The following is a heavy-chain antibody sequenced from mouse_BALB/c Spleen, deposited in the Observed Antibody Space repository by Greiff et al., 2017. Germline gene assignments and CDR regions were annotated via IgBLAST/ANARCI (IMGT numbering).Heavy chain of an antibody. CDR2: ISNGGGST. Sequence: VQLKESGGGLVQPGGSLKLSCAASGFTFSSYTMSWVRQTPEKRLEWVAYISNGGGSTYYPDTVKGRFTISRDNAKNTLYLQMSSLKSEDTAMYYCASHYYGYSWFAYWGQGTLVTVSA. J-gene: IGHJ3*01. D-gene: IGHD1-2*01. V-gene: IGHV5-12-2*01. CDR3: ASHYYGYSWFAY. CDR1: GFTFSSYT.